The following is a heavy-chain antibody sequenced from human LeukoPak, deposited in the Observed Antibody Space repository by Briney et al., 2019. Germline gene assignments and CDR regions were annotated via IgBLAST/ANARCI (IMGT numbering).Heavy chain of an antibody. CDR3: ASGSYPLNYYYYGMDV. Sequence: SETLSLSCTVSGGSISGYYWGWIRQPPGKGLEWIGYIYYSGSTNYNPSLKSRVTISVDTSKNQFSLKLSSVTAADTAVYYCASGSYPLNYYYYGMDVWGQGTTVTVSS. D-gene: IGHD1-26*01. CDR2: IYYSGST. J-gene: IGHJ6*02. V-gene: IGHV4-59*01. CDR1: GGSISGYY.